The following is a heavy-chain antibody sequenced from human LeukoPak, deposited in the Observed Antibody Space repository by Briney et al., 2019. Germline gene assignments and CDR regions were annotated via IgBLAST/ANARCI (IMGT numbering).Heavy chain of an antibody. CDR2: ISTSSSTM. CDR3: ARSYSSSWEFDY. J-gene: IGHJ4*02. CDR1: GFTFSSYS. D-gene: IGHD6-13*01. V-gene: IGHV3-48*01. Sequence: GGSLRLSCAASGFTFSSYSMNWVRQAPGRGLEWVSSISTSSSTMYYADSMKGRFTISRDNAKNSLYLQMNSLRAEDTALYYCARSYSSSWEFDYWGQGTLVTVSS.